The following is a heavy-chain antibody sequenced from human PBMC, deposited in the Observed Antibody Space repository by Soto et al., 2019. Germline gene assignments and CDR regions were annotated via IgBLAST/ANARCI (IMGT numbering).Heavy chain of an antibody. V-gene: IGHV1-2*02. CDR1: RYTFTDYY. CDR3: ARAGLTTLESATTY. CDR2: INPNSGVT. D-gene: IGHD6-25*01. J-gene: IGHJ4*02. Sequence: ASVKVSCKASRYTFTDYYMHWVRQSPGQGLECMGWINPNSGVTKFPQKFQGSVIMTRXTXXSXXXMXLXXLTXDXTAVYYCARAGLTTLESATTYWGQGTLVTVSS.